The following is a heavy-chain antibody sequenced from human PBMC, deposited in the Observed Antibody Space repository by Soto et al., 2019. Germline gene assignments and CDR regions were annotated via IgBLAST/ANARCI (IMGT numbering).Heavy chain of an antibody. CDR3: ARRGDYYDSSGYYYYYGMDV. CDR2: IDPSDSYT. Sequence: PGESLKISCKGSGYSFTSYWISWVREVPGKGLEWMGRIDPSDSYTNYSPSFQGHVTISADKSISTAYLQWSSLKASDTAMYYCARRGDYYDSSGYYYYYGMDVWGQGTTVTVSS. J-gene: IGHJ6*02. CDR1: GYSFTSYW. D-gene: IGHD3-22*01. V-gene: IGHV5-10-1*01.